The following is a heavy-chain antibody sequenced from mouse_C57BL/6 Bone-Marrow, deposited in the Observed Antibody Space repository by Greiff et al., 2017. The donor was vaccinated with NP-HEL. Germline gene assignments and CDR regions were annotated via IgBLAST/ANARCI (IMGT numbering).Heavy chain of an antibody. D-gene: IGHD2-3*01. V-gene: IGHV6-3*01. CDR2: IRLKSDNYAT. CDR1: GFTFSNYW. J-gene: IGHJ1*03. CDR3: TSPLDGYYWYFDV. Sequence: EVKLMESGGGLVQPGGSMKLSCVASGFTFSNYWMNWVRQSPEKGLEWVAQIRLKSDNYATHYAESVKGRFTISRDDSKSSVYLQMNNLRAEDTGIYYCTSPLDGYYWYFDVWGTGTTVTVSS.